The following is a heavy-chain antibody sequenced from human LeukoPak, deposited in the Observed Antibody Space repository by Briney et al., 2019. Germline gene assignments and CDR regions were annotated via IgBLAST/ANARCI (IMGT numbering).Heavy chain of an antibody. CDR2: TDPRGGST. V-gene: IGHV1-46*01. CDR3: ARDITATAYFDY. Sequence: GASVKVSCKASGYTFTSYYMNWVRQAPGQGLEWMGITDPRGGSTDYAQKFQGRVTMASDTSTSTFYMELSSLRSEDTAVYYCARDITATAYFDYWGQGTLVTVSS. CDR1: GYTFTSYY. J-gene: IGHJ4*02. D-gene: IGHD6-13*01.